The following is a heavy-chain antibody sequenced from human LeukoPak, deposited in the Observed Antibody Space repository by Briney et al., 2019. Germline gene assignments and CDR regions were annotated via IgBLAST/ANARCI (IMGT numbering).Heavy chain of an antibody. V-gene: IGHV1-46*01. CDR3: ASIGTAAAGSDY. CDR1: GYTFTGYY. Sequence: ASVKVSCKASGYTFTGYYMHWVRQAPGQGLEWMGIINPSGGSTSYAQKFQGRVTMTRDTSTSTVYMELSSLRSEDTAVYYCASIGTAAAGSDYWGQGTLVTVSS. J-gene: IGHJ4*02. D-gene: IGHD6-13*01. CDR2: INPSGGST.